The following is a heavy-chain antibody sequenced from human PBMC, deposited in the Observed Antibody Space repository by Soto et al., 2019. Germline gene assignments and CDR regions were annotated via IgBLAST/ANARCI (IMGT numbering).Heavy chain of an antibody. D-gene: IGHD6-6*01. Sequence: PGGSLRLSCAASGFTFSSYVMHWVRQAPGKGLEWVAVISYDGSNKYYADSVKGRFTISRDNSKNTLYLQMNSLRAEDTAVYYCAKDHSSSRDYYYGMDVWGQGTTVTVSS. CDR3: AKDHSSSRDYYYGMDV. V-gene: IGHV3-30*18. CDR2: ISYDGSNK. J-gene: IGHJ6*02. CDR1: GFTFSSYV.